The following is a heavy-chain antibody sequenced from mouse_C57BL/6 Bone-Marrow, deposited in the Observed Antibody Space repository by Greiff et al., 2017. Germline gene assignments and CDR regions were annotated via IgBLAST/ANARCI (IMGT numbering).Heavy chain of an antibody. CDR2: IYPSDSET. CDR3: ARFNSWYFDV. J-gene: IGHJ1*03. V-gene: IGHV1-61*01. Sequence: QVQLKQPGAELVRPGSSVKLSCKASGYTFTSYWMDWVKQRPGQGLEWIGNIYPSDSETHYNQKFKDKATLTVDKSSSTAYMQLSSLTSEDSAVYYCARFNSWYFDVWGTGTTVTVSS. D-gene: IGHD1-3*01. CDR1: GYTFTSYW.